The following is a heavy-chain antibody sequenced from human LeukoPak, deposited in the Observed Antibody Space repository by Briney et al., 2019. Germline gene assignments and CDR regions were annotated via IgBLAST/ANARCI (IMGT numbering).Heavy chain of an antibody. CDR3: ARDIVTYDSSGYYYSHGMDV. V-gene: IGHV4-30-4*01. CDR1: GGSISSGDYY. D-gene: IGHD3-22*01. Sequence: NPSETLSLTCTVSGGSISSGDYYWSWIRQPPGKGLEWIGYIYYSGSTYYNPSLKSRVTISLDTSKNQFSLKLSSVTAADTAVYYCARDIVTYDSSGYYYSHGMDVWGQGTTVTVSS. CDR2: IYYSGST. J-gene: IGHJ6*02.